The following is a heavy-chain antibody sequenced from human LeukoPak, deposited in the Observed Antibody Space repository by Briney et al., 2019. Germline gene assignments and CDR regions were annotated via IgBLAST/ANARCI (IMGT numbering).Heavy chain of an antibody. CDR1: GFTFSSYA. D-gene: IGHD4-17*01. Sequence: GGSLRLSCAASGFTFSSYAMSWVRQAPGKGLEWVSSIGGSGGSTYYADSVKGRFTISRDNSKNTLYLQMNSLRAEDTAVYYCAKDKLVYGDYYYYYGMDVWGQGTTVTVSS. V-gene: IGHV3-23*01. CDR3: AKDKLVYGDYYYYYGMDV. CDR2: IGGSGGST. J-gene: IGHJ6*02.